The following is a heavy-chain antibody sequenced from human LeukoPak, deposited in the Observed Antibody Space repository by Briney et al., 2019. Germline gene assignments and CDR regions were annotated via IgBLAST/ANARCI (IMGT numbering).Heavy chain of an antibody. CDR2: INHSGST. CDR3: AGLGRGGSSSWPGFDY. J-gene: IGHJ4*02. Sequence: SETLSLTCAVYGGSFSGYYWSWIRQPPGKGLEWIGEINHSGSTNYNPSLKSRVTISVDTSKNQFSLKLSSVTAADTAVYYCAGLGRGGSSSWPGFDYWGQGTLVTVSS. D-gene: IGHD6-13*01. V-gene: IGHV4-34*01. CDR1: GGSFSGYY.